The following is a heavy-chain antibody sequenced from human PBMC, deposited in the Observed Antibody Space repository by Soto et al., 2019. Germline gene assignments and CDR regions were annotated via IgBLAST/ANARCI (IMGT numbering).Heavy chain of an antibody. Sequence: QVQLVQSGAEVKKPGSSVKVSCKASGGTFSSYAISWVRQAPGQGREWMGGIIPIFGTANYAQKFEGRVTITADESTSTGYMELSSLRSEDTAVYYCARSSKVVPAAQTVRNYYYYGMDVWGQGSTVTVSS. J-gene: IGHJ6*01. D-gene: IGHD2-2*01. V-gene: IGHV1-69*01. CDR1: GGTFSSYA. CDR3: ARSSKVVPAAQTVRNYYYYGMDV. CDR2: IIPIFGTA.